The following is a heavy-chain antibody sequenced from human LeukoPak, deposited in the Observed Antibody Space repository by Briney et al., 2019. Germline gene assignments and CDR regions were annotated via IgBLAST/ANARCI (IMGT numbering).Heavy chain of an antibody. CDR3: ARAQYYYGSGSYYTPFDY. D-gene: IGHD3-10*01. CDR1: GGSFSGYY. CDR2: INQSGST. J-gene: IGHJ4*02. Sequence: SETLSLTCAVYGGSFSGYYWSWIRQPPGKGLEWIGEINQSGSTNYNPSLKSRVTISVDTSKNQFSLKLSSVTAADTAVYYCARAQYYYGSGSYYTPFDYWGQGTLVTVSS. V-gene: IGHV4-34*01.